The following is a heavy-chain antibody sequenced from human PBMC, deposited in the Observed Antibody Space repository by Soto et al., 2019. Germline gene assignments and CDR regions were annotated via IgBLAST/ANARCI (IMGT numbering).Heavy chain of an antibody. CDR3: ARDQTGITTAGGGRIDH. J-gene: IGHJ4*02. V-gene: IGHV3-30-3*01. Sequence: QVQLVESGGGVVQPGRSLRLSCAASGFTFSTHAMHWVRQAPGKGLECVAIVSFDGSNKYYADSVKGRFTISRDNSKNTRSLQMSGLTPEDTAFYYCARDQTGITTAGGGRIDHWGQGTLVTVSS. CDR2: VSFDGSNK. CDR1: GFTFSTHA. D-gene: IGHD6-13*01.